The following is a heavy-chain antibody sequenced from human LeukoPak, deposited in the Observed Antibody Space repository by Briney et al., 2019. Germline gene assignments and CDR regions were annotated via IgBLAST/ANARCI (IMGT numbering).Heavy chain of an antibody. CDR1: GFTFSSYA. J-gene: IGHJ4*01. Sequence: GGSLRLSCAASGFTFSSYAMRWVRQAPGKGLEWVAVISYDGSNKYYADSVKGRFNISRDNSKNTLYLQMNSLRAEDTAVYYCARAVTMARGVIILSSQYDYWGQGTLVTVS. CDR2: ISYDGSNK. D-gene: IGHD3-10*01. CDR3: ARAVTMARGVIILSSQYDY. V-gene: IGHV3-30*04.